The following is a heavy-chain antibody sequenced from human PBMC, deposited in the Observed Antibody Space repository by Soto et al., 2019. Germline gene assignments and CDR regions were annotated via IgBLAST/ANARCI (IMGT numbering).Heavy chain of an antibody. CDR3: ARDLSNFNYYYGMDV. CDR1: GYTFTNFG. V-gene: IGHV1-18*01. Sequence: ASVKVSCKASGYTFTNFGISWVRQAPGQGLEWMGWISAYNGNTNYAQNFQGRVTMTTDTSTSTAYMELRSLRSDDTAVYYCARDLSNFNYYYGMDVWGQGTTVTVSS. D-gene: IGHD4-4*01. CDR2: ISAYNGNT. J-gene: IGHJ6*02.